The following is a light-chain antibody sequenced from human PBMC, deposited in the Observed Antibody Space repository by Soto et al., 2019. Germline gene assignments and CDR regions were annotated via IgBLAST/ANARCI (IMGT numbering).Light chain of an antibody. CDR2: DAS. CDR3: QQDTHSPWT. CDR1: QSVSSN. V-gene: IGKV3-11*01. Sequence: IALTQSATTLSLSLRERATLSCRASQSVSSNLAWYQQKPGQAPRRLIYDASNRATGIPDRFSGSGSGTDFTLNISRLQADDVGTYYCQQDTHSPWTFGQGTKVDIK. J-gene: IGKJ1*01.